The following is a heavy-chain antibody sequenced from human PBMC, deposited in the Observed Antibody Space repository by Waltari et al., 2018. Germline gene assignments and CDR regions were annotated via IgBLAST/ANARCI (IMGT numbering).Heavy chain of an antibody. V-gene: IGHV1-8*02. CDR2: MNPNRGNT. CDR3: ARGHLVY. Sequence: QLQLVQSGAEVKKPGSSVTISCQASGGSFSSYAISWVRQAPGQGLEWMGWMNPNRGNTGYGQKFQGRVTMTRNTSVSTAYMELSSLRSEDTAVYYCARGHLVYWGQGTLVTVSS. D-gene: IGHD2-8*02. CDR1: GGSFSSYA. J-gene: IGHJ4*02.